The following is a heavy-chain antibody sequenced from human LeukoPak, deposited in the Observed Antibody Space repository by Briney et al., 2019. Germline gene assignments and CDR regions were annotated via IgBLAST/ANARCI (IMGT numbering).Heavy chain of an antibody. Sequence: PGGSLRLSCEASGFTFNTYSMNWARQAPGKGLEWVSYISSSSSYIYYADSVKGRFTISRDNAKNSLYLQMNSLRAEDTAVYYCARESGWSDPDYFDYWGQGTLVTVSS. V-gene: IGHV3-21*05. CDR2: ISSSSSYI. CDR1: GFTFNTYS. J-gene: IGHJ4*02. CDR3: ARESGWSDPDYFDY. D-gene: IGHD6-19*01.